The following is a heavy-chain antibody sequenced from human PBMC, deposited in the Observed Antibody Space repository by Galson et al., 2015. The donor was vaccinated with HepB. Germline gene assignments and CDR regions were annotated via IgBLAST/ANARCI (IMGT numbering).Heavy chain of an antibody. CDR3: ARDPNYYYGSGSYI. J-gene: IGHJ4*02. Sequence: SLRLSCAASGFTFSSYSMNWVRQAPGKGLEWVSYISSGSSTIYYADSVKGRFTISRDNAKNSLYLQMNSLRAEDTAVYYCARDPNYYYGSGSYIWGQGTLVTVSS. CDR1: GFTFSSYS. CDR2: ISSGSSTI. V-gene: IGHV3-48*04. D-gene: IGHD3-10*01.